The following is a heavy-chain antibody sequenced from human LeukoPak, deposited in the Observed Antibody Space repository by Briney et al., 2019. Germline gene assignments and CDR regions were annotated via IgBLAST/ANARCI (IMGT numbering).Heavy chain of an antibody. D-gene: IGHD6-19*01. J-gene: IGHJ4*02. CDR2: IPHDGGGK. V-gene: IGHV3-30*19. CDR3: AREGYTSGRAAAFDF. Sequence: GGSLRLSCAASGFTFSSYGMHWVRQAPGRGLEWVALIPHDGGGKQYAASVQDRFTISRDNSENTVYLQMNSLRHDDAAVYFCAREGYTSGRAAAFDFWGRGTLVTVSS. CDR1: GFTFSSYG.